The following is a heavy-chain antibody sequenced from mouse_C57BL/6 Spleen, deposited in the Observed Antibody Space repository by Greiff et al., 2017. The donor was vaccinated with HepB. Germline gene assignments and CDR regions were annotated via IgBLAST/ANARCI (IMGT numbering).Heavy chain of an antibody. Sequence: VQLQQSGAELARPGASVKMSCKASGYTFTSYTMHWVKQRPGQGLEWIGYINPSSGYTKYNQKFKDKATLTADKSSSTAYMQLSSLTSEDSAVYYCARSDYDVGAMGYWGQGTSVTVSS. J-gene: IGHJ4*01. CDR1: GYTFTSYT. V-gene: IGHV1-4*01. CDR2: INPSSGYT. D-gene: IGHD2-4*01. CDR3: ARSDYDVGAMGY.